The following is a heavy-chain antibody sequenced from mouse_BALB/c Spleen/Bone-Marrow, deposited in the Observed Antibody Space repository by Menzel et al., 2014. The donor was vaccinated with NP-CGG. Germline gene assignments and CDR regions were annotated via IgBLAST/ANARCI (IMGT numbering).Heavy chain of an antibody. CDR3: ARDRGGLLHDY. V-gene: IGHV7-3*02. D-gene: IGHD1-1*01. Sequence: VQLKESGGGLVQPGGSLRLSCATSGFTFTDYYMSWVRQPPGKALEWLGFIRNKANGYTTEYSASVKGRFTISRDNPQSILYLQMNTLRAEDSATYYCARDRGGLLHDYWGQGTTLTVSS. J-gene: IGHJ2*01. CDR2: IRNKANGYTT. CDR1: GFTFTDYY.